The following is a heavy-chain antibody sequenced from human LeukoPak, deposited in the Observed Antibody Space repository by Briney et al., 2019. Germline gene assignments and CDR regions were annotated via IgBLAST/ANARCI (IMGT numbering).Heavy chain of an antibody. D-gene: IGHD3-22*01. CDR2: YSGGGVAI. CDR1: GFTFSKHH. CDR3: AKDGCDYYDSSGYYYFNY. V-gene: IGHV3-23*01. J-gene: IGHJ4*02. Sequence: GGSLRLSCAASGFTFSKHHMSWVRQSPGRGLQWVSAYSGGGVAIYYADSVKGRFTISRDNSKNTLYLQMNSLRAEDTAVYDCAKDGCDYYDSSGYYYFNYWGQGTLVTVSS.